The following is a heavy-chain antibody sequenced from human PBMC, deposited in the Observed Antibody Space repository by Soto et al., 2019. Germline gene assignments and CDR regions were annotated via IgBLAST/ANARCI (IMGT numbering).Heavy chain of an antibody. CDR1: GFTFSSYA. CDR3: AKDPLESSGWYVLAY. D-gene: IGHD6-19*01. V-gene: IGHV3-23*01. J-gene: IGHJ4*02. Sequence: PGGSLRLSCAASGFTFSSYAMSWVRQAPGKGLEWVSAISGSGGSTYYADSVKGRFTISRDNSKNTLYLQMNSLRAEDTAVYYCAKDPLESSGWYVLAYWGQGTLVTVSS. CDR2: ISGSGGST.